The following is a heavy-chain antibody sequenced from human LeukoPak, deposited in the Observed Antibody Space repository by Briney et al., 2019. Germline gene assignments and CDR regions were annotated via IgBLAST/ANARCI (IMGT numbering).Heavy chain of an antibody. CDR1: GFTFGDHA. CDR3: ARGPMYLWLCYGMDV. J-gene: IGHJ6*02. CDR2: IRSKTYGGTT. D-gene: IGHD2/OR15-2a*01. V-gene: IGHV3-49*04. Sequence: GGSLRLSCTASGFTFGDHAMSWVRRAPGKGLEWVGFIRSKTYGGTTEYAASVKGRFTISRDDSKSIAYLQMNSLETEDTAVYYCARGPMYLWLCYGMDVWGQGTTVTVSS.